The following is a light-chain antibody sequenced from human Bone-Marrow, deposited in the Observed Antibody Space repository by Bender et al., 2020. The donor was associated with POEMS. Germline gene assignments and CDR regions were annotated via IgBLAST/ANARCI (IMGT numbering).Light chain of an antibody. Sequence: SALTQPASVSGSPGQSITISCTGSVSDVGGYNYVSWFQQHPGKAPKLMIYDVSERPSGVPDRFSGSKYGNTASLTISGLQAEDEADYYCSAWDDSLHGWVFGGGTKLTVL. CDR1: VSDVGGYNY. CDR2: DVS. CDR3: SAWDDSLHGWV. J-gene: IGLJ3*02. V-gene: IGLV2-14*03.